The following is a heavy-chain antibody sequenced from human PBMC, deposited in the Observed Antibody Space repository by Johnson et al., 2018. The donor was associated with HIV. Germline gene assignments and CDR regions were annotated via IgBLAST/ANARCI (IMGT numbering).Heavy chain of an antibody. CDR2: INDGGSEK. J-gene: IGHJ3*02. D-gene: IGHD2-8*01. CDR3: AKDHLIRAIDI. Sequence: VQLVESGGGLVQPGGSLRLSCAASGFTFRSYWMTWFRQTPGKGLEWVANINDGGSEKYYVDTVKGRFTVSRDNSKNTLSLQMNSLRPEDTAVYYCAKDHLIRAIDIWGQGTMVTVSS. CDR1: GFTFRSYW. V-gene: IGHV3-7*01.